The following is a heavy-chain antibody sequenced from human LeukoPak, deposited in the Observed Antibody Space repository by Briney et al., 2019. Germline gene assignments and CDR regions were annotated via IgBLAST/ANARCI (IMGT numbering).Heavy chain of an antibody. CDR1: GGTFASYT. D-gene: IGHD1-14*01. J-gene: IGHJ4*02. Sequence: SVKVSCKASGGTFASYTFAWVRQAPGRGLEWMGVIIPFFSTPNYAPQLQGRVTITTDESTTTAYMELSSLRSEDTAVYYCATPINTTGLSSDFWGQGTLVTVSS. V-gene: IGHV1-69*05. CDR3: ATPINTTGLSSDF. CDR2: IIPFFSTP.